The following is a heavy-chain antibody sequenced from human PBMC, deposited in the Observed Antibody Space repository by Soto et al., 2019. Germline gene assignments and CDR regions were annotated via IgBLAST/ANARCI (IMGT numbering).Heavy chain of an antibody. D-gene: IGHD3-3*01. CDR1: GGSVNGYY. CDR2: INHTGGT. CDR3: ATRITVFGLLIPPFDP. V-gene: IGHV4-34*02. Sequence: QVHLQQWGAGLLKPSETLSLTCAVYGGSVNGYYWNWIRQPPGKGLEWIGEINHTGGTHYNPSLRSRVTMSVDTSKNQFSLRLSSVTAADAAIYYCATRITVFGLLIPPFDPWGQGTQVTVSS. J-gene: IGHJ5*02.